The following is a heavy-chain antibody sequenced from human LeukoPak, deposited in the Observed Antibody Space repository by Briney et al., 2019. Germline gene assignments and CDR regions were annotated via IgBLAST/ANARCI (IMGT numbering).Heavy chain of an antibody. V-gene: IGHV3-23*01. Sequence: GGSLRLSCAASGFTLSTYAMSWVRQTPGKGLEWVAATSSSDAGTYHADSVRGRFTISRDNSKNTLYLQMNSLRVEDTAVYYCGRRAATGRGHSYGLDYWGQGTLVTVSS. CDR1: GFTLSTYA. D-gene: IGHD5-18*01. CDR3: GRRAATGRGHSYGLDY. J-gene: IGHJ4*02. CDR2: TSSSDAGT.